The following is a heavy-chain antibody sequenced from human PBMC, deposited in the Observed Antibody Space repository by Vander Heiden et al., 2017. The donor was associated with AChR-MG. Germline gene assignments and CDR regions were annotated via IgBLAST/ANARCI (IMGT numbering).Heavy chain of an antibody. Sequence: EVQLVESGGGLVQPGGSLRLPCAASGFPFSRYWMSWVRQAPGKGLEWVANIKQDGSEKYYVDSVKGRFTISRDNAKNSLYLQMNSLRAEDTAVYYCARLDYYGSGSYPKYFQHWGQGTLVTVSS. CDR3: ARLDYYGSGSYPKYFQH. D-gene: IGHD3-10*01. CDR2: IKQDGSEK. V-gene: IGHV3-7*03. J-gene: IGHJ1*01. CDR1: GFPFSRYW.